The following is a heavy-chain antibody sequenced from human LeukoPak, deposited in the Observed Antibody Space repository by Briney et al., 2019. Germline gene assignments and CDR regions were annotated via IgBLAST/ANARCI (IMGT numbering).Heavy chain of an antibody. CDR2: ISGSGGST. Sequence: PGGSLRLSCAASGFTFSSYAMSWVRQAPGKGLEWVSAISGSGGSTYYADSVKGRFTISRDNSKNTLYLQMNSLRAEDTAVYYCAKMEGSVVVVHVDYWGQGTLVTVSS. CDR1: GFTFSSYA. J-gene: IGHJ4*02. D-gene: IGHD3-22*01. CDR3: AKMEGSVVVVHVDY. V-gene: IGHV3-23*01.